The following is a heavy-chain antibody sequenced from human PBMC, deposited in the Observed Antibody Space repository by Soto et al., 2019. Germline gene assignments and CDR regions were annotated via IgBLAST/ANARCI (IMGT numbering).Heavy chain of an antibody. J-gene: IGHJ5*02. CDR3: GSVRPSGYVIS. CDR1: VVSLSSYY. V-gene: IGHV4-59*01. CDR2: VYFSGNT. D-gene: IGHD6-25*01. Sequence: SETLSLTCTVSVVSLSSYYWTWIRQSPGKGLEWIGYVYFSGNTNYNPSLKSRVAISIDTSKNQFSLRLASVTAADTAFYYCGSVRPSGYVISWCQGTLVTVSS.